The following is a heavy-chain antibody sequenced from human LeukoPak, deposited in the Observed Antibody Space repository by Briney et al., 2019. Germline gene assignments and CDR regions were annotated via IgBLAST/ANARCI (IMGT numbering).Heavy chain of an antibody. D-gene: IGHD3-16*02. V-gene: IGHV2-5*02. CDR1: GFSLSTSGVG. J-gene: IGHJ4*02. Sequence: SGPTLVKPTQTLTLTCTFSGFSLSTSGVGVGWIRQPPGKALEWLALIYWDDDKRYSPSLKSRLTITKDTSKNQVVLTMTNMDPVDTATYYCAHLPLTFGGVIVSFDYWGQGTLVTVSS. CDR2: IYWDDDK. CDR3: AHLPLTFGGVIVSFDY.